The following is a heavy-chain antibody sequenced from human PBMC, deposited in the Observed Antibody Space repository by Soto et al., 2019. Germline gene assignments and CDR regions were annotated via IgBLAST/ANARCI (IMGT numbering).Heavy chain of an antibody. J-gene: IGHJ4*02. CDR1: GFSLSNARMG. CDR2: ICSNDEK. V-gene: IGHV2-26*01. CDR3: ARARDYDFWSGYTPPLDFDY. D-gene: IGHD3-3*01. Sequence: QVTLKESGPVLVKPTETLTLTCTVSGFSLSNARMGVSWIRQPPGKALEWLAHICSNDEKSYSTSLKSRLNISKDTSKSQVVLTITNMDPVDTATSYCARARDYDFWSGYTPPLDFDYWCQGTLVTVSS.